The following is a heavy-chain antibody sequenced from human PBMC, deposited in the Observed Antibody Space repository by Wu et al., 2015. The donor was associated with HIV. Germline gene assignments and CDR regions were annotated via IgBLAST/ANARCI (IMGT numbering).Heavy chain of an antibody. CDR3: ARDLGNDFAVRGYYWYMDV. V-gene: IGHV1-2*02. CDR1: GDTFSSYA. D-gene: IGHD3/OR15-3a*01. J-gene: IGHJ6*03. CDR2: IRPDSGAT. Sequence: QVQLVQSGAEVKKPGSSVKLSCKASGDTFSSYAINWVRQAPGQGLEWMGWIRPDSGATHYAEKFQDRVTMTRDASISTAYMQLNRLRSDDTAVYFCARDLGNDFAVRGYYWYMDVWGRGTAITVSS.